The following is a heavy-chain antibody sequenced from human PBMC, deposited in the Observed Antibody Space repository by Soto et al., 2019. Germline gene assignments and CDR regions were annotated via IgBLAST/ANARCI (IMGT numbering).Heavy chain of an antibody. CDR1: GGTFSSYA. D-gene: IGHD1-26*01. Sequence: GASVKVCCKASGGTFSSYAISWVRQAPGQGLEWMGGIIPIFGTANYAQKFQGRVTITADESTSTAYMELSSLRSEDTAVYYCARALVGATTEYYYYGMDVWGQGTTVTVS. CDR3: ARALVGATTEYYYYGMDV. V-gene: IGHV1-69*13. CDR2: IIPIFGTA. J-gene: IGHJ6*02.